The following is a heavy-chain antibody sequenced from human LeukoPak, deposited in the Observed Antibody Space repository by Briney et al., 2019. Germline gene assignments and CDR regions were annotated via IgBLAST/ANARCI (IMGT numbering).Heavy chain of an antibody. CDR3: AKDYYGGHSYGPFDY. J-gene: IGHJ4*02. V-gene: IGHV3-23*01. CDR1: GFTFSSYA. D-gene: IGHD5-18*01. Sequence: GGSLRLSCAASGFTFSSYAMTWVSHAPGKGLEWISLISGSGGSTSYADSVKGRFTISRDNSKNTLYLQMNSLRAEDAAIYYCAKDYYGGHSYGPFDYWGQGTLVTVSS. CDR2: ISGSGGST.